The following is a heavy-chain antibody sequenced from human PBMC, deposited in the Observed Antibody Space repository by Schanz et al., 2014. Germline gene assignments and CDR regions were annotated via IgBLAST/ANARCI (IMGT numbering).Heavy chain of an antibody. Sequence: QVQLVESGEGLVKPGGSLRLSCAASGFTFSDYYMSWIRQAPGKGLEWLSYIATSSSTRHYADSVKGRVTISRDNAKNSVSLQMRRLRVEDTAVYYCASGVHVSSLQKGLQFWGRGTLVIVSS. J-gene: IGHJ1*01. CDR3: ASGVHVSSLQKGLQF. CDR1: GFTFSDYY. CDR2: IATSSSTR. D-gene: IGHD3-10*01. V-gene: IGHV3-11*04.